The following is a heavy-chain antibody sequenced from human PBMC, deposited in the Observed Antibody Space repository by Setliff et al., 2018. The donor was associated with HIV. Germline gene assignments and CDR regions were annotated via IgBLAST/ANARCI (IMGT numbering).Heavy chain of an antibody. J-gene: IGHJ3*02. CDR1: GDSISTSNSY. D-gene: IGHD3-16*02. CDR3: ARHQVIPTVIGAFDI. CDR2: LYYGGST. Sequence: PSETLSLTCTVSGDSISTSNSYWGWVRKPPGKGLEWIGSLYYGGSTYYNPSLKSRVTISVDTSKNHFSLKLSSVTAADTAVYYCARHQVIPTVIGAFDIWGQGTVVTVSS. V-gene: IGHV4-39*01.